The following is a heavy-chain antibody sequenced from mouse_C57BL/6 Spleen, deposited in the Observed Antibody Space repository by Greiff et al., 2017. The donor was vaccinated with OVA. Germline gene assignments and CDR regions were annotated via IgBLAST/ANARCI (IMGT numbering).Heavy chain of an antibody. J-gene: IGHJ1*03. V-gene: IGHV1-19*01. CDR1: GYTFTDYY. Sequence: VQLQQSGPVLVKPGASVKMSCKASGYTFTDYYMNWVKQSHGKSLEWIGVINPYNGGTSYNQKFKGKATLTVDKSSSTAYMELNSLTSEDSAVYYCARSRDGDFDVWGTGTTVTVSS. CDR2: INPYNGGT. CDR3: ARSRDGDFDV. D-gene: IGHD3-3*01.